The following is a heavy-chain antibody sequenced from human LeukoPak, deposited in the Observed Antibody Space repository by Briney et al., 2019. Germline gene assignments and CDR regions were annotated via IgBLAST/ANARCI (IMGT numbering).Heavy chain of an antibody. V-gene: IGHV4-39*01. J-gene: IGHJ4*02. D-gene: IGHD2-21*02. CDR1: GGSISSSSYY. CDR2: IYYSGST. Sequence: SETLSLTCTVSGGSISSSSYYWGWIRQPPGKGLEWIGSIYYSGSTYYNPSLKSRVTISVDTSKNQFSLKLSSVTAADTAVYYCARTAMMAAFDYWGQGTLVTVSS. CDR3: ARTAMMAAFDY.